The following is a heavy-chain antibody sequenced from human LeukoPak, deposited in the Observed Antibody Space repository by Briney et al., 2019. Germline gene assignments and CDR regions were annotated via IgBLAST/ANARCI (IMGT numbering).Heavy chain of an antibody. D-gene: IGHD2-2*01. CDR1: GFSFDNYA. J-gene: IGHJ6*02. V-gene: IGHV3-23*01. Sequence: PGGSLRLSCAASGFSFDNYAMSWVRQAPGKGLEWVSGISGDGGNTYYADSVKGRLTISRDNSENTLYLQMNSLRAEDTAVYYCAKDESDCSATSCYYFYYYSAMDVWGQGTTVTVSS. CDR2: ISGDGGNT. CDR3: AKDESDCSATSCYYFYYYSAMDV.